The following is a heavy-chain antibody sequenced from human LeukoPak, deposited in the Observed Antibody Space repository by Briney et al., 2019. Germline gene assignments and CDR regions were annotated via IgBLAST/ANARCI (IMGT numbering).Heavy chain of an antibody. D-gene: IGHD1-26*01. V-gene: IGHV4-39*01. Sequence: PSETLSLTCTVSGGSITSSSYYWGWIRQPPGKGLEWIGSIYYSGSTYYNPSLKSRVTISVDTSKNQFSLKLSSVTAADTAVYYCAKGRYRGVTPKYYFDYWGQGTLVTVSS. CDR3: AKGRYRGVTPKYYFDY. CDR2: IYYSGST. J-gene: IGHJ4*02. CDR1: GGSITSSSYY.